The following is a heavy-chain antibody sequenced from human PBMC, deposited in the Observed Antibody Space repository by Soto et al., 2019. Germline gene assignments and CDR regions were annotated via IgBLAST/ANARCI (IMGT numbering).Heavy chain of an antibody. D-gene: IGHD6-13*01. CDR3: ARDIAAAGTSYYYYGMDV. CDR1: GFTFSSYG. Sequence: PGGSLRLSCAASGFTFSSYGMHWVRQAPGKGLEWVAVIWYDGSNKYYADSVKGRFTISRDNSKNTLYLQMNSLRAEDTAVYYCARDIAAAGTSYYYYGMDVWGQGTTVTSP. V-gene: IGHV3-33*01. J-gene: IGHJ6*02. CDR2: IWYDGSNK.